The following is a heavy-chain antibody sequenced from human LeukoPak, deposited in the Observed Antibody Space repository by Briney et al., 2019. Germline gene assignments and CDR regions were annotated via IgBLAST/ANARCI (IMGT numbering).Heavy chain of an antibody. J-gene: IGHJ6*02. D-gene: IGHD3-10*02. CDR1: GFTFSDYY. CDR3: ARGPLGSGSYYYYGMDV. V-gene: IGHV3-11*06. CDR2: ISTTSDYT. Sequence: GGSLRLSCAASGFTFSDYYMSWIRQAPGKGLEWVSYISTTSDYTNYADSVKGRFTISRDNSKNTLYLQMNSLRAEDTAVYYCARGPLGSGSYYYYGMDVWGQGTTVTVSS.